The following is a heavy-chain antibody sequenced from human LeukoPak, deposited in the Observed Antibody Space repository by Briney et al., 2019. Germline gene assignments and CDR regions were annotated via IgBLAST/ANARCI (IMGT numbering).Heavy chain of an antibody. Sequence: TGGSLRLSCAASGFTFSTYDMHWVRQVTGKGLEWVSAIGAGEDTYYLGSVKGRFTISRENATNVLYLQMSSLRVEDTAVYYCVREIRETVITRHYYYGIDVWGQGTTVTVSS. CDR1: GFTFSTYD. J-gene: IGHJ6*02. CDR3: VREIRETVITRHYYYGIDV. CDR2: IGAGEDT. D-gene: IGHD1-7*01. V-gene: IGHV3-13*04.